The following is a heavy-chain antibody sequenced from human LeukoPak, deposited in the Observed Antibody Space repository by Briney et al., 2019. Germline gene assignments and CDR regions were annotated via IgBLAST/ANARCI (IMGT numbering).Heavy chain of an antibody. J-gene: IGHJ4*02. Sequence: PGGSLRLSCAASGFTFSDYWMSWVRQAPGKGLEWVANIKQDGSEKYYVDSVKGRFTISRDNSKNTLYLQMSSLRAEDTAVYYCAKDHMSSPVTYGYSFDSWGQGTLVTVSS. CDR1: GFTFSDYW. V-gene: IGHV3-7*05. CDR3: AKDHMSSPVTYGYSFDS. D-gene: IGHD5-18*01. CDR2: IKQDGSEK.